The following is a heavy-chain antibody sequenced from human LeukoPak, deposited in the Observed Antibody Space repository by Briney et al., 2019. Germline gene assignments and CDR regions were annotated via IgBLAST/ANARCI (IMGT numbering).Heavy chain of an antibody. V-gene: IGHV1-46*01. CDR2: INPSGGGP. CDR3: ARDSSSSSLADP. Sequence: GASVKVSCKASGYTFTSSFMHWVRQAPGQGLEWMGIINPSGGGPTYAQKFQGRVTMTRDTSTSTVYMELSSLRSEDTAMYYCARDSSSSSLADPWGQGTLVTVSS. D-gene: IGHD2-2*01. CDR1: GYTFTSSF. J-gene: IGHJ5*02.